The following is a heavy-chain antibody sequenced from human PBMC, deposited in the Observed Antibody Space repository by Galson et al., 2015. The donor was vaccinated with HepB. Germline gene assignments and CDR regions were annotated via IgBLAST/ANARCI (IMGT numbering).Heavy chain of an antibody. CDR1: GFTFGDYE. CDR2: IRRKAYGGTT. V-gene: IGHV3-49*03. CDR3: TTDPRRDGYSTIVYYYYGMDV. Sequence: SLRLSCAASGFTFGDYEMSWFRQAPGKGLEWVGFIRRKAYGGTTEYAASVKGRFTISRDDSKNTLYLQMNSLKTEDTAVYYCTTDPRRDGYSTIVYYYYGMDVWGQGTTVTVSS. J-gene: IGHJ6*02. D-gene: IGHD5-24*01.